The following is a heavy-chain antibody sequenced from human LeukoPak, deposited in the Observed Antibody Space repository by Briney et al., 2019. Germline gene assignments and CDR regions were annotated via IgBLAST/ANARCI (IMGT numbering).Heavy chain of an antibody. V-gene: IGHV3-33*06. D-gene: IGHD4-17*01. CDR2: IWNDGSHE. Sequence: GRSLRLSCAASGFTFSSYGMHWVRQAPGKGLEWVAVIWNDGSHEYYADSEKGRFTISRDNSRNTVYLQMKCLRAEDTAVYYCAKDATEYGDSHFDCWGQGTLVTVSS. J-gene: IGHJ4*02. CDR1: GFTFSSYG. CDR3: AKDATEYGDSHFDC.